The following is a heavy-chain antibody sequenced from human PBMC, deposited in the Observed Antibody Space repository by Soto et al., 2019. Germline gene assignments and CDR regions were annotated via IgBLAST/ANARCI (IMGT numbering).Heavy chain of an antibody. CDR1: GFTFSSYA. J-gene: IGHJ5*01. CDR3: AKSFRCPDS. D-gene: IGHD3-10*01. CDR2: ISASGSGT. Sequence: GGSLRLSCAASGFTFSSYAMSWVRQAPGKGLEWVSAISASGSGTYYADSVKGRCTISRDNSKNTLYLQMNSLRAEDTALYYCAKSFRCPDSWGLGTLVTVSS. V-gene: IGHV3-23*01.